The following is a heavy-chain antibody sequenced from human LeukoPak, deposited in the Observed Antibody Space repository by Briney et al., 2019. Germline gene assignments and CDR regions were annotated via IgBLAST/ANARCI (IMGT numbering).Heavy chain of an antibody. D-gene: IGHD3-22*01. CDR1: GGTFSSYA. CDR3: ASYYDSSGYYYIAFDI. Sequence: SVTVSCTASGGTFSSYAISWVRQGPGQGLEWVGRIIPIFGTANYAQKFQGRVTITTDESTSTAYMELGSLRSEDTAVYYCASYYDSSGYYYIAFDIWGQGTMVTVSS. J-gene: IGHJ3*02. CDR2: IIPIFGTA. V-gene: IGHV1-69*05.